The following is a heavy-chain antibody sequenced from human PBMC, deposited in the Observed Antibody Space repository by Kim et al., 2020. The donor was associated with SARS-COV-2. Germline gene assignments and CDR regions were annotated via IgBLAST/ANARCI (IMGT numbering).Heavy chain of an antibody. CDR2: IYSGGTST. V-gene: IGHV3-23*03. CDR1: GFTFSSYA. Sequence: GGSLRLSCAASGFTFSSYAMSWVRQAPGKGLEWVSFIYSGGTSTYYADSVKGRFTISRDNSKSTLFLQMSSLRAEDTAVYYCAKGVGSSWYGSAYYSDY. J-gene: IGHJ4*01. CDR3: AKGVGSSWYGSAYYSDY. D-gene: IGHD6-13*01.